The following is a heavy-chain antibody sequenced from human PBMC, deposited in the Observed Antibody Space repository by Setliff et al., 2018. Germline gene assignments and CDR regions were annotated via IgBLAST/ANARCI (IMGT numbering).Heavy chain of an antibody. Sequence: SETLSLTCAVSGGSIGSRTYYWGWVRQPPGKGLEWIGSLYYTGNTYYNPSLKSRVTISVDTSKNQFSLQVTSLAATDTALYFCARHEFVGGYYGSVTYRHFDYWGQGILVTVSS. V-gene: IGHV4-39*01. CDR1: GGSIGSRTYY. CDR2: LYYTGNT. CDR3: ARHEFVGGYYGSVTYRHFDY. J-gene: IGHJ4*02. D-gene: IGHD3-10*01.